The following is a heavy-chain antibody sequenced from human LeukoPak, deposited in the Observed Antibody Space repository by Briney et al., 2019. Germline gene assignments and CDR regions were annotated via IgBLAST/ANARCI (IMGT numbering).Heavy chain of an antibody. Sequence: XWIRQPXXXXLEWIGEINHSGSTNYNPSLKSRVTISVDTSKNQFSLKLSSVTAADTAVYYCARGRKGRFFYSSSWYFPDYWGQGTLVTVSS. V-gene: IGHV4-34*01. J-gene: IGHJ4*02. CDR2: INHSGST. CDR3: ARGRKGRFFYSSSWYFPDY. D-gene: IGHD6-13*01.